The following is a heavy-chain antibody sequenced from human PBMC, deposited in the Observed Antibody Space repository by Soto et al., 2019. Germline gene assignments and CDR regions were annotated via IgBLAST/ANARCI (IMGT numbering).Heavy chain of an antibody. CDR1: GFTFSSYG. CDR3: AKDSGYNYLVWAYY. D-gene: IGHD5-12*01. V-gene: IGHV3-30*18. J-gene: IGHJ4*02. Sequence: QVQLVESGEGVVQPGRSLRLSCAASGFTFSSYGMHWVRQAPGKGLEWVAGISYDGSNKYYADSVKGRFTISRDNSKNTLYLQMNSLRAEDTAVYYCAKDSGYNYLVWAYYWGQGTLVTVSS. CDR2: ISYDGSNK.